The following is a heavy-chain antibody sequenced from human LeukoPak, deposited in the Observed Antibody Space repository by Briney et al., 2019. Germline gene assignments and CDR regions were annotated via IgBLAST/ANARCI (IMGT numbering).Heavy chain of an antibody. CDR1: GYTLTGYY. D-gene: IGHD3-10*01. Sequence: ASVKVSCKASGYTLTGYYMHWVRQAPGQGLEWMGWINPNSGGTNYAQKFQGRVTMTRDTSISTAYMELSRLRSDDTAVYYCASALLLGVAFDIWGQGTMVTVSS. CDR2: INPNSGGT. J-gene: IGHJ3*02. V-gene: IGHV1-2*02. CDR3: ASALLLGVAFDI.